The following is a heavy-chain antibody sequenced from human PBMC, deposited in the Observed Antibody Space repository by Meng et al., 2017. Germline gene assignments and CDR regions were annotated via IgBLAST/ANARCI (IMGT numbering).Heavy chain of an antibody. Sequence: GESLMFSCAASGCIFSGHDMTWVRQAPGKGLEWGSSISGSADSIYYADSVKGRFTISRDNSMNTLFLHMNSLRTGETAVYSCASGLRSGPDYWGQGTMVTVSS. D-gene: IGHD3-3*01. J-gene: IGHJ4*02. CDR1: GCIFSGHD. CDR2: ISGSADSI. CDR3: ASGLRSGPDY. V-gene: IGHV3-23*01.